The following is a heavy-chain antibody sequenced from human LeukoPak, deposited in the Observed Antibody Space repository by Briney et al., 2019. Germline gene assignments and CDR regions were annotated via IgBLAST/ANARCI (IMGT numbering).Heavy chain of an antibody. D-gene: IGHD6-19*01. CDR1: GGSISSYY. CDR2: INHSGST. J-gene: IGHJ4*02. Sequence: PSETLSLTCTVSGGSISSYYWSWIRQPPGKGLEWIGGINHSGSTNYNPSLKSRVTISVDTSKNQFSLKLSSVTAADTAVYYCATHGGGWYRNFDYWGQGTLVTVSS. V-gene: IGHV4-34*01. CDR3: ATHGGGWYRNFDY.